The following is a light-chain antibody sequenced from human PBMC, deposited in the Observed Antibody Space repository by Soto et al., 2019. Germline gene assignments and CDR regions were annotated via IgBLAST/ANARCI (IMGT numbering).Light chain of an antibody. V-gene: IGKV1-5*03. CDR2: KAS. Sequence: DIQMTQSPSTLPASVGERVTITCRASQSISSWLAWYQQKPGKAPKLLINKASSLESGVPSRFSGSGSGTEFTLTISSLQPDDFATYYCQQYKSHRRTFGQGTKVDIK. CDR3: QQYKSHRRT. J-gene: IGKJ1*01. CDR1: QSISSW.